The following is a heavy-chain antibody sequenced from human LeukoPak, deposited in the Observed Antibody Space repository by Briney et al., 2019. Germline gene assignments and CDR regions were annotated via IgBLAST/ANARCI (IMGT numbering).Heavy chain of an antibody. CDR2: INNSGST. Sequence: SETLSLTCAVSGGSFSGYYWSWIRQPPGKGLEWIGEINNSGSTNYNPSLKSRVTISVDTSKNQFSLKLSSVTAADTAVYYCARDRIQLWPPDYWGQGTLVTVSS. D-gene: IGHD5-18*01. CDR3: ARDRIQLWPPDY. J-gene: IGHJ4*02. CDR1: GGSFSGYY. V-gene: IGHV4-34*01.